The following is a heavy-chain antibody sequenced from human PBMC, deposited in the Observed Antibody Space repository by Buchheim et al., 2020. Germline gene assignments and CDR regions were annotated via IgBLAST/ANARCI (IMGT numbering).Heavy chain of an antibody. V-gene: IGHV3-33*01. D-gene: IGHD1-26*01. J-gene: IGHJ4*02. Sequence: QVQLVESGGGVVQPGRSLRLSCAASGFTFSSYGMHWVRQAPGKGLEWVAGIWYDGSNKYYADSVKGRFTISRDNSKNTLYLQMNSLRAEDSAVYYCAREDIVGAILDYWGQGTL. CDR1: GFTFSSYG. CDR2: IWYDGSNK. CDR3: AREDIVGAILDY.